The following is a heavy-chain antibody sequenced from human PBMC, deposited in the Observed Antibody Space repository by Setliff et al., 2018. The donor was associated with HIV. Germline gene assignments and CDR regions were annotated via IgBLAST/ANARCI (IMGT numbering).Heavy chain of an antibody. CDR1: GFTFNSYW. Sequence: GGSLRLSCAASGFTFNSYWMTWVRQAPGRGLEWVGLVRGIAYGGTTEYAASVRGRFTISRDDSKNIAYLQMNSLKTEDTAVYFCTRDGGGDYGVYAPDYWGQGTLVTVSS. CDR3: TRDGGGDYGVYAPDY. CDR2: VRGIAYGGTT. V-gene: IGHV3-49*04. D-gene: IGHD4-17*01. J-gene: IGHJ4*02.